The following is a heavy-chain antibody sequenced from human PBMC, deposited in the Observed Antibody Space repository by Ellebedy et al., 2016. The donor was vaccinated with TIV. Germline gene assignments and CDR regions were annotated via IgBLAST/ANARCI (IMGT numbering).Heavy chain of an antibody. V-gene: IGHV1-8*01. CDR2: MNPNSGNT. CDR3: ARGRGSSWYDAFDI. D-gene: IGHD6-13*01. CDR1: GYTFTSYD. Sequence: ASVKVSCXASGYTFTSYDINWVRQATGQGLEWMGWMNPNSGNTGYAQKFQGRVTMTRNTSISTAYMELSSLRSEDTAVYYCARGRGSSWYDAFDIWGQGTMVTVSS. J-gene: IGHJ3*02.